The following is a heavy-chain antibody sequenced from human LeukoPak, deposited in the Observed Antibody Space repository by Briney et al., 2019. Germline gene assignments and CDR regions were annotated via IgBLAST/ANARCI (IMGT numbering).Heavy chain of an antibody. D-gene: IGHD6-19*01. CDR3: ARAGLYSSGWDNFDY. CDR1: GGSISSYY. Sequence: SETLSLTCTVSGGSISSYYWSWIRQPPGKGLEWIGYIYYSGSTNYNPSLKSRVTISVDTSKNQFSLKLSSVTAADTAVYYCARAGLYSSGWDNFDYWGQGTLVTVSS. J-gene: IGHJ4*02. CDR2: IYYSGST. V-gene: IGHV4-59*01.